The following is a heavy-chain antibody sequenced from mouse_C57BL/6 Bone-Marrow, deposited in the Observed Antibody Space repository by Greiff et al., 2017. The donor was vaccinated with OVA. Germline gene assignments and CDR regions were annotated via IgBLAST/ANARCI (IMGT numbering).Heavy chain of an antibody. D-gene: IGHD1-1*01. CDR2: INPNNGGT. Sequence: EVQLQQSGPELVKPGASVKISCKASGYTFTDYYMNWVKQSHGKSLEWIGDINPNNGGTSYNQKFKGKATLTVDKSSSTAYMELRSLTSEDSAVYYCARWGATVVATRYFDYWGQGTTLTVSS. J-gene: IGHJ2*01. CDR1: GYTFTDYY. V-gene: IGHV1-26*01. CDR3: ARWGATVVATRYFDY.